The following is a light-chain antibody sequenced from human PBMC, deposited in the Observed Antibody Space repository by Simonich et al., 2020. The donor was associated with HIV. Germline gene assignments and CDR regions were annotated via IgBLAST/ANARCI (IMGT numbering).Light chain of an antibody. CDR1: QSITNN. J-gene: IGKJ1*01. V-gene: IGKV3-15*01. CDR2: EAS. CDR3: QQRSSWPWT. Sequence: EIVMTQSPATLSVPPGDRATLSCRASQSITNNLAWYQQKPGQAPRLLIYEASTRAPGFPARFSGSGSGTEFTLTISDMQSEDLAVYYCQQRSSWPWTFGQGTKVEIK.